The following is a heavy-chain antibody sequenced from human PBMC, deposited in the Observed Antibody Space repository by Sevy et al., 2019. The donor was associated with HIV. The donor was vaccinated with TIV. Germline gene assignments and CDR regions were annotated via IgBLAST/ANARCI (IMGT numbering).Heavy chain of an antibody. D-gene: IGHD3-9*01. CDR3: AGDSDNYDILTGYYPFDY. CDR2: INPSGGST. J-gene: IGHJ4*02. Sequence: VSVKVSCKASGYTFTSYYMHWVRQAPGQGLEWMGIINPSGGSTNYAQKFQGRVTMTRDTSTSTVCMELSSLRSEDTAVYYCAGDSDNYDILTGYYPFDYWGQGTLVTVSS. CDR1: GYTFTSYY. V-gene: IGHV1-46*01.